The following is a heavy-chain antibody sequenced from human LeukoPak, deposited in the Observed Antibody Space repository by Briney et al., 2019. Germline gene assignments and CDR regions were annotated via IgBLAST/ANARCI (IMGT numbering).Heavy chain of an antibody. J-gene: IGHJ6*03. CDR3: ARGATNARSDNIGYDNCYYHVDV. CDR1: GYSISSGYH. D-gene: IGHD3-22*01. Sequence: SETLSLTCGVSGYSISSGYHWGWIRQPPGKGLEWIGSIYHTGNTYYNPSLKSRVTISVNTSKNQFSLKLSSVTATDTAVYYCARGATNARSDNIGYDNCYYHVDVWGKGTTVTVSS. CDR2: IYHTGNT. V-gene: IGHV4-38-2*01.